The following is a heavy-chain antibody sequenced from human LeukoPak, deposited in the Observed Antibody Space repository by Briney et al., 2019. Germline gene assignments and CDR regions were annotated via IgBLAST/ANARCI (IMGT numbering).Heavy chain of an antibody. CDR1: GGSISSYY. Sequence: PSETLSLTCTVSGGSISSYYWSWIRQPAGKGLEWIGRIYTSGSTNYNPSLKSQVTMSVDTSKNQFSLKLSSVTAADTAVYYCARQDIVVVPAAKDYYYYMDVWGKGTTVTVSS. CDR2: IYTSGST. J-gene: IGHJ6*03. D-gene: IGHD2-2*01. CDR3: ARQDIVVVPAAKDYYYYMDV. V-gene: IGHV4-4*07.